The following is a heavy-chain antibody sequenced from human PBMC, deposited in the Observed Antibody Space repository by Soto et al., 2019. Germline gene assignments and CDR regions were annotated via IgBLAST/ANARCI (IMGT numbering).Heavy chain of an antibody. V-gene: IGHV4-4*02. CDR2: IYHSGST. CDR1: GGSISSSNW. CDR3: ARFNSGSYYEAFDI. D-gene: IGHD1-26*01. J-gene: IGHJ3*02. Sequence: SETLSLTCAVSGGSISSSNWWSWVRQPPGEGLEWIGEIYHSGSTNHNPSLKSRVTISVDKSKNQFSLKLSSVTAADTAVYYCARFNSGSYYEAFDIWGQGTMVTVS.